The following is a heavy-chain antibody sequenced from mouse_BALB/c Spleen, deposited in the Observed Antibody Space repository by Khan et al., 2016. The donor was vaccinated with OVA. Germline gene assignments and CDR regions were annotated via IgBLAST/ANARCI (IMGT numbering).Heavy chain of an antibody. V-gene: IGHV1-20*02. CDR3: TRIYRSDFDY. CDR2: INPHIGET. J-gene: IGHJ2*01. Sequence: VQLKQSGPELVRPGASVKISCKASGYSFTGYFMNWVMQSHGKSLEWIGRINPHIGETFYNQRFKDKATLTVDESSSTAHMELRSLASEDSAVYDCTRIYRSDFDYWGQGTTLTVSS. CDR1: GYSFTGYF. D-gene: IGHD1-1*01.